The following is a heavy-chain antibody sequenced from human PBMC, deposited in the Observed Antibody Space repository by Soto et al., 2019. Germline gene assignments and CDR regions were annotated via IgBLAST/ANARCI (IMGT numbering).Heavy chain of an antibody. J-gene: IGHJ6*02. CDR3: ARVKGGDNFEQEPPKDYYYGMDV. V-gene: IGHV3-30-3*01. Sequence: LRLSCAASGFTFSSYAMHWVRQAPGKGLEWVAVISYDGSNKYYADSVKGRFTISRDNSKNTLYLQMNSLRAEDTAVYYCARVKGGDNFEQEPPKDYYYGMDVWGQGTTVTVYS. CDR2: ISYDGSNK. D-gene: IGHD3-9*01. CDR1: GFTFSSYA.